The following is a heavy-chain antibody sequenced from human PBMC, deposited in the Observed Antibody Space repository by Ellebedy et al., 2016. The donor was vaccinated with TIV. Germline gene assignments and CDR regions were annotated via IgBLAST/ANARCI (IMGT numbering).Heavy chain of an antibody. Sequence: ASVKVSCKASGGTFSSYAISWVRQAPGQGLEWMGRIIPILGIANYAQKFQGRVTITADKSTSTAYMELSSLRSEDTAVYYCARDLGSYGDYEYFDYWGQGTLVTVSS. J-gene: IGHJ4*02. CDR2: IIPILGIA. D-gene: IGHD4-17*01. CDR3: ARDLGSYGDYEYFDY. CDR1: GGTFSSYA. V-gene: IGHV1-69*04.